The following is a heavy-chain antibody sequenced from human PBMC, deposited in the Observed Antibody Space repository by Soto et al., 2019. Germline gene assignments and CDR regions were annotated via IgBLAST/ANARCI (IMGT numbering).Heavy chain of an antibody. CDR3: ARDMALPEHLRNDFDYFGMDV. J-gene: IGHJ6*02. Sequence: QVQMVQSGAEVKNPGASVRVSCKSSGYSFLRYGISWVRQAPGQGLEWVGWINTKNGDKKYADNGQGTVTMADDTSTTTAYMELTSLKPDDTAVYYFARDMALPEHLRNDFDYFGMDVWGQGTTVTVSS. CDR1: GYSFLRYG. CDR2: INTKNGDK. V-gene: IGHV1-18*04. D-gene: IGHD1-1*01.